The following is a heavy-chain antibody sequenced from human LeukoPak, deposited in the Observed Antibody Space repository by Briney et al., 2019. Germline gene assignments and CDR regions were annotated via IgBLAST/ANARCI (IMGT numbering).Heavy chain of an antibody. D-gene: IGHD5-18*01. CDR3: ARVVSGYSYGLVDY. V-gene: IGHV4-59*01. CDR1: GGSISSYY. CDR2: IYYSGST. J-gene: IGHJ4*02. Sequence: SETLSLTCTVSGGSISSYYWSWIRQPPGKGLGWIGYIYYSGSTNYNPSLKSRVTISVDRSKNQFSLKLSSVTAADTAVYYCARVVSGYSYGLVDYWGQGTLVTVSS.